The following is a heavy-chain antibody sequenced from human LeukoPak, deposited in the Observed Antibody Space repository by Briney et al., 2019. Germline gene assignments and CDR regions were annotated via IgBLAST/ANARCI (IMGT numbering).Heavy chain of an antibody. CDR2: IIPIFGTA. J-gene: IGHJ4*02. D-gene: IGHD5-24*01. CDR3: ARGGEMATIPSLDY. Sequence: SVKVSCKASGGTFSSYAISWLRQAPGQGLEWMGGIIPIFGTANYAQKFQDRVTITADESTSTAYMELSSLRSEDTAVYYCARGGEMATIPSLDYWGQGTLVTVSS. V-gene: IGHV1-69*13. CDR1: GGTFSSYA.